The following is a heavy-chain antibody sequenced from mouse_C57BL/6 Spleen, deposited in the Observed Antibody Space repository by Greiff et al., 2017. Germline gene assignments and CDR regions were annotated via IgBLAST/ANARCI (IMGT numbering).Heavy chain of an antibody. CDR3: ARSSGFDYAWFAY. J-gene: IGHJ3*01. CDR1: GYTFTNYN. Sequence: EVQLQQSGPELVKPGASVQIPCKASGYTFTNYNMDWLKQSHGKSLEWIGDINPNNGGTIYNQKFKGKATLTVDKSSSTAYMELRSLTSEDTAVYYCARSSGFDYAWFAYWGQGTLVTVSA. CDR2: INPNNGGT. D-gene: IGHD2-4*01. V-gene: IGHV1-18*01.